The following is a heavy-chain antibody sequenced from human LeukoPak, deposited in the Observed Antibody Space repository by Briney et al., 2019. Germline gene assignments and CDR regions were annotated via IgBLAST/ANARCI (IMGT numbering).Heavy chain of an antibody. CDR3: AREEVGGAIDY. D-gene: IGHD1-26*01. CDR2: IYYSGST. Sequence: SETLSLTCTVSGVSISSSSYYWGWIRQPPGKGLEWIGSIYYSGSTYYNPSLKSRVTISVDTSKNQFSLKLSSVTAADTAVYYCAREEVGGAIDYWGQGTLVTVSS. CDR1: GVSISSSSYY. J-gene: IGHJ4*02. V-gene: IGHV4-39*07.